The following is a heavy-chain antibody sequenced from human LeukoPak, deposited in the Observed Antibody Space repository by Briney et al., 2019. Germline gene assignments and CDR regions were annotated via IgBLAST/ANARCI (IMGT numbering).Heavy chain of an antibody. CDR2: FDPEDGET. CDR1: GYTLTELS. V-gene: IGHV1-24*01. D-gene: IGHD3-10*01. Sequence: ASVKVSCKVSGYTLTELSMHWVRQAPGKGLEWMGGFDPEDGETIYAQKFQGRVTITADESTSTAYMELSSLRSEDTAVYYCARFTMVRGVIGWFDPWGQGTLVTVSS. CDR3: ARFTMVRGVIGWFDP. J-gene: IGHJ5*02.